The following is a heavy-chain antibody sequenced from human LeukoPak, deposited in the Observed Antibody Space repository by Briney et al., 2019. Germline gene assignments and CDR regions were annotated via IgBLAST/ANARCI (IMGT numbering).Heavy chain of an antibody. V-gene: IGHV3-53*01. D-gene: IGHD6-13*01. CDR1: GFTVSSNY. CDR3: ARAYSSSWSDYYYGMDV. Sequence: GGSLRLSCAASGFTVSSNYMSWVRQAPGKGLEWVSVIYSGGSTYYADSVKGRFTISRDNSKNTLYLQMISLRAEDTAVYYCARAYSSSWSDYYYGMDVWGQGTTVTVSS. J-gene: IGHJ6*02. CDR2: IYSGGST.